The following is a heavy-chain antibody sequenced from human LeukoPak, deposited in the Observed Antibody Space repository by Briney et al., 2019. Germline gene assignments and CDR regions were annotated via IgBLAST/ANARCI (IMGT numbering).Heavy chain of an antibody. J-gene: IGHJ6*03. CDR2: INPNSGGT. V-gene: IGHV1-2*02. Sequence: ASVKVSCKASGYTFTGYYMHWVRQAPGQGLEWMGWINPNSGGTNYAQKFQGRVTMTRDTSISTAYMELSRLRSDDTAVYYCARGQGNDYYYYYYMDVWGKGTTVTISS. CDR3: ARGQGNDYYYYYYMDV. CDR1: GYTFTGYY.